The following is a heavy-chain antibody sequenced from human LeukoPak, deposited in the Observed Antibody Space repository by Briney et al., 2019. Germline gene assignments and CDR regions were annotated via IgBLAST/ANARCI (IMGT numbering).Heavy chain of an antibody. CDR3: ARGASIAAAGKYSGSYYGY. CDR2: INHSGST. J-gene: IGHJ4*02. Sequence: SETLSLTCTVYGGSFSGYYWSWIRQPPGKGLVWIGEINHSGSTNYNPSLKSRVTISVDTSKNQFSLKLSSVTAADTALYYCARGASIAAAGKYSGSYYGYWGQGTLVTVSS. D-gene: IGHD6-13*01. CDR1: GGSFSGYY. V-gene: IGHV4-34*01.